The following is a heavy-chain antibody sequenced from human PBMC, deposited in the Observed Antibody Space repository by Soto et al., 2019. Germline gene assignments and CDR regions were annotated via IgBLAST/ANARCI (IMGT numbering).Heavy chain of an antibody. CDR2: IYTSGST. Sequence: ETLSLTCTVSGGSISSYYWSWIRQPAGKGLEWIGRIYTSGSTNYNPSLKSRVTMSVDTSKNQFSLKLSSVTAADTAVYYCAREIWAAAGLYYYFGMSFWGRGTTVTVSS. V-gene: IGHV4-4*07. D-gene: IGHD6-13*01. CDR3: AREIWAAAGLYYYFGMSF. J-gene: IGHJ6*02. CDR1: GGSISSYY.